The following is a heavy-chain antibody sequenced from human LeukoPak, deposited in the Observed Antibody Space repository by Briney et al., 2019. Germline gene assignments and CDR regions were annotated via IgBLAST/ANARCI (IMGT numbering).Heavy chain of an antibody. V-gene: IGHV4-59*08. D-gene: IGHD3-3*01. CDR3: ARAPRRITIFGVVHGAFDY. CDR2: IYYSGST. CDR1: GGSISSYY. J-gene: IGHJ4*02. Sequence: SETQSLTCTVSGGSISSYYWSWIRQPPGKGLEWIGYIYYSGSTYYNPSLKSRVTISVDTSKNQFSLKLSSVTAADTAVYYCARAPRRITIFGVVHGAFDYWGQGTLVTVSS.